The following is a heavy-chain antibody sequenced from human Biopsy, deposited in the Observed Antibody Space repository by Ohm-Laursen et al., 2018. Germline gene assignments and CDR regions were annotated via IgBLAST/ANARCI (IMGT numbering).Heavy chain of an antibody. J-gene: IGHJ4*02. CDR1: GYTFTGYH. Sequence: GASVKVSRKASGYTFTGYHVHWVRQAPGQGLEWMGWISPKSGGTNYAQKFQGNITMTKNTSMSTAYMEMSRLRSDDTAVYYCALQSVAQMKNFDYWGQGTLVTVSS. CDR2: ISPKSGGT. V-gene: IGHV1-2*02. CDR3: ALQSVAQMKNFDY. D-gene: IGHD6-19*01.